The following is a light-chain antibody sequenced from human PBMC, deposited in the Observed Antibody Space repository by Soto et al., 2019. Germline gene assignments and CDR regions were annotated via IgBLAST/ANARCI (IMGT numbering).Light chain of an antibody. CDR3: QQYGSSPRT. CDR2: GAS. CDR1: QSVDSRY. Sequence: EIVLQQSQGTLSLSPGARATLSCRDSQSVDSRYLAWYQQKPGQAPRLVIYGASSRATGIPDRFSGSGSGTDFTLTISRLEPEEFAVYYCQQYGSSPRTVGQGTKVDIK. J-gene: IGKJ1*01. V-gene: IGKV3-20*01.